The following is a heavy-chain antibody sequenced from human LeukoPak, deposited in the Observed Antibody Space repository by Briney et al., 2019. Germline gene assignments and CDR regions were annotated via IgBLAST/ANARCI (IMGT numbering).Heavy chain of an antibody. V-gene: IGHV3-74*01. D-gene: IGHD2-15*01. CDR1: GFTFSSYW. Sequence: GGSLRLSCAASGFTFSSYWMHWVRQAPGKGLVWVSRINTGGSSADYADSVKGRFTISRDNAKNTLYLQMNSLRAEDTAVYYCSRDLRGRDDYWGQGILVIVSS. CDR2: INTGGSSA. J-gene: IGHJ4*02. CDR3: SRDLRGRDDY.